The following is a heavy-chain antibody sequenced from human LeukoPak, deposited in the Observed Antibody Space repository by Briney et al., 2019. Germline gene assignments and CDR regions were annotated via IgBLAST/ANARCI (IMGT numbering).Heavy chain of an antibody. CDR2: ISGGGGST. J-gene: IGHJ4*02. D-gene: IGHD6-13*01. CDR3: ANYSGSSRWFGY. CDR1: GFTFSSYA. Sequence: GGSLRLSCAASGFTFSSYAMSWVRQAPGKGLEWVSGISGGGGSTYYADSVKGRFTISRDNSKNTLYLQMNSLRAEDTAVYYCANYSGSSRWFGYWGQGTLVTVSS. V-gene: IGHV3-23*01.